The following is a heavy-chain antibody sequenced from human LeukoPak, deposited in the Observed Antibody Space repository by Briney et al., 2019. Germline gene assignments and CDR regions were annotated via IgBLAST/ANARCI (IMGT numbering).Heavy chain of an antibody. J-gene: IGHJ4*02. D-gene: IGHD1-7*01. V-gene: IGHV1-69*05. CDR2: IIPIFGTA. CDR3: ASVLYNWNYTPLGGYFDY. Sequence: ASVKVSCKASGGTFSSYAISWVRQAPGQGLEWMGGIIPIFGTANYAQKFQGRVTITTDESTSTAYMELSSLRSEDTAVYYCASVLYNWNYTPLGGYFDYWGQGTLVTVSS. CDR1: GGTFSSYA.